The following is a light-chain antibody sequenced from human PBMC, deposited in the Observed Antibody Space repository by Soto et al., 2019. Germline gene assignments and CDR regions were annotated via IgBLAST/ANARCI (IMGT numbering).Light chain of an antibody. J-gene: IGLJ1*01. CDR3: SSFTTDSTYV. CDR1: STDVGGYNY. Sequence: QSALTQPPSAAGSPGQSVTISCTGTSTDVGGYNYVSWYQQYPGKVPKLMIYTVSSRPSGVSQRFSGSKSGNTASLTISGLQAEDEADYYCSSFTTDSTYVFGTGTKLTVL. CDR2: TVS. V-gene: IGLV2-14*01.